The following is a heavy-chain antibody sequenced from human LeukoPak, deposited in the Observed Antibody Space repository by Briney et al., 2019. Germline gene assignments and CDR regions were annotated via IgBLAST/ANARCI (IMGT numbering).Heavy chain of an antibody. D-gene: IGHD3-22*01. Sequence: GSLRLSCTASGFTFSNYWMSWVRQPPGKGLEWIGEIYHSGSTNYNPSLKSRVTISVDKSKNQFSLKLSSVTAADTAVYYCAHSSGYLYWGQGTLVTVSS. V-gene: IGHV4-4*02. CDR3: AHSSGYLY. CDR1: GFTFSNYW. J-gene: IGHJ4*02. CDR2: IYHSGST.